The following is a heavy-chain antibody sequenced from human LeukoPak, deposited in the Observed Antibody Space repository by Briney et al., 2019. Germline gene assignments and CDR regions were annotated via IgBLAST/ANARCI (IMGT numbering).Heavy chain of an antibody. CDR2: IDPSDSYT. J-gene: IGHJ4*02. D-gene: IGHD6-19*01. V-gene: IGHV5-10-1*01. CDR1: GYSFTSYW. CDR3: ARHRMPGIAVAASDY. Sequence: RGESLKISCKGSGYSFTSYWISWVRQMPGKGLKWMGRIDPSDSYTNYSPSFQGHVTISADKSISTAYLQWSSLKASDTAMYYCARHRMPGIAVAASDYWGQGTLVTVSS.